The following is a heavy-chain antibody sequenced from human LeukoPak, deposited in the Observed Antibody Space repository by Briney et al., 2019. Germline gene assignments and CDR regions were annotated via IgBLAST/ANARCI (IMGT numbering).Heavy chain of an antibody. V-gene: IGHV1-69*13. CDR1: GGTFSSYA. CDR3: ARSKYCSSTSCYTNYYYYMDV. CDR2: IIPIFGTA. D-gene: IGHD2-2*02. Sequence: GASVKVSCKASGGTFSSYAISWVRQAPGQGLEWMGGIIPIFGTANYAQKFQGRVTITADESTSTAYMELSSLRSEDTAVYYCARSKYCSSTSCYTNYYYYMDVWGKGTTVTVSS. J-gene: IGHJ6*03.